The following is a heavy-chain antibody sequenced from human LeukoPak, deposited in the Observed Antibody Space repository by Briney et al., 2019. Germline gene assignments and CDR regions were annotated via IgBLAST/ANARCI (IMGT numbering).Heavy chain of an antibody. CDR1: GGSISSYY. V-gene: IGHV4-4*07. CDR3: ARARFGELSGAFDI. Sequence: SETLSLTCTVSGGSISSYYWSWIRQPAGKGLEWIGRIYTSGSTNYNPSLKSRITISVDTSKNQFSLKLTSVTAADTAVYYCARARFGELSGAFDIWGQGTMVTVSS. D-gene: IGHD3-10*01. J-gene: IGHJ3*02. CDR2: IYTSGST.